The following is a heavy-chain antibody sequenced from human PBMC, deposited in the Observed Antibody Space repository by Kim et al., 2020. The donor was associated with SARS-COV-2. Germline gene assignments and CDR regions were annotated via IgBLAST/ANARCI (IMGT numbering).Heavy chain of an antibody. CDR2: INPNSGGT. CDR1: GYTFTGYY. J-gene: IGHJ6*02. D-gene: IGHD6-13*01. Sequence: ASVKVSCKASGYTFTGYYMHWVRQAPGQGLEWMGWINPNSGGTNYAQKFQGRVTMTRDTSISTAYMELSRLRSDDTAVYYCARDPPGVYAAAGTNYYGMDVWGQGTTVTVSS. V-gene: IGHV1-2*02. CDR3: ARDPPGVYAAAGTNYYGMDV.